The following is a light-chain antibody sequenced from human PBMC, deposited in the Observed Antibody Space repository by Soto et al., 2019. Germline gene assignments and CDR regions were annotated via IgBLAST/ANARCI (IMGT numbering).Light chain of an antibody. CDR2: KAS. V-gene: IGKV1-5*03. CDR3: QQYSSYPHT. Sequence: DIQMTQSPSTLSASVGDRVTITCRASQSINMWLAWYQQKPGKAPKLLIYKASFLESGVPSRLSGSGSGTDFTLTIRSLPPDDSATYYCQQYSSYPHTFGQGTKLAIK. J-gene: IGKJ2*01. CDR1: QSINMW.